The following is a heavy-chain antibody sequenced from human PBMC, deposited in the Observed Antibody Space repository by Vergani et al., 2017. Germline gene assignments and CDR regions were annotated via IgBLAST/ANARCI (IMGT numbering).Heavy chain of an antibody. J-gene: IGHJ6*02. CDR1: GFTFSSYS. D-gene: IGHD3-3*01. V-gene: IGHV3-21*05. Sequence: EVQLVESGGGLVQPGGSLRLSCAASGFTFSSYSMNWVRQAPGKGLEWVSYISSSSYIYYADSVKGRFTISRDNAKNSLYLQMNSLRAEDTAVYYCARDYDFWSGSEIYYYYGMDVWGQGTTVTVSS. CDR3: ARDYDFWSGSEIYYYYGMDV. CDR2: ISSSSYI.